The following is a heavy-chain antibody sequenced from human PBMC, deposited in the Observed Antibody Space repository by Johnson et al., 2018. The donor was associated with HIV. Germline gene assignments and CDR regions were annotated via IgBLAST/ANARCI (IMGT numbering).Heavy chain of an antibody. V-gene: IGHV3-53*01. D-gene: IGHD2-15*01. Sequence: VQLVESGGGVVQPGGSLRLSCAASGFTVSSNYMSWVRQAPGKGLEWVSVIYSGGSTGYADSVKGRFTISRDNAKNSLYLQMNSLRAEDTAVYYCAAKTLLHAFDIWGQGTMVTVSS. J-gene: IGHJ3*02. CDR1: GFTVSSNY. CDR2: IYSGGST. CDR3: AAKTLLHAFDI.